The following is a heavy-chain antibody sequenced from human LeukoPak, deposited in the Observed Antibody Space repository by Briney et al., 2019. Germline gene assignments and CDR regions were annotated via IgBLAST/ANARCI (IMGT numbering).Heavy chain of an antibody. CDR2: IKSKTDGGTT. CDR3: TAGLVILSLEDY. J-gene: IGHJ4*02. CDR1: GFTFSNAW. Sequence: PGGSLRLSCAASGFTFSNAWMNWVRQAPGKGLEWVGRIKSKTDGGTTDYAAPVKGRFTISRDDSKNTLYLQMNSLKTDDTAVYYCTAGLVILSLEDYWGQGTLVTVSS. D-gene: IGHD3/OR15-3a*01. V-gene: IGHV3-15*01.